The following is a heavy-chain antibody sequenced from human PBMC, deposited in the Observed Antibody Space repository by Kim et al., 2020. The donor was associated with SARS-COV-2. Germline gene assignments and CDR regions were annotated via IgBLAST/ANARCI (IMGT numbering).Heavy chain of an antibody. V-gene: IGHV3-30*04. Sequence: GGSLRLSCAASGFTFSSYAMHWVRQAPGKGLEWVAVISYDGSNKYYADSVKGRFTISRDNSKNTLYLQMNSLRAEDTAVYYCARDRGRRYSGSHGFDPWGQGTLVTVSS. CDR3: ARDRGRRYSGSHGFDP. J-gene: IGHJ5*02. CDR2: ISYDGSNK. D-gene: IGHD1-26*01. CDR1: GFTFSSYA.